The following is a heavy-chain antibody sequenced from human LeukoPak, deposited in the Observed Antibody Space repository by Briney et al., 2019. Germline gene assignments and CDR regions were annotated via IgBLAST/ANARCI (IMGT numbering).Heavy chain of an antibody. V-gene: IGHV1-24*01. CDR3: ATGIHRWYYFDY. J-gene: IGHJ4*02. D-gene: IGHD5-18*01. Sequence: ASVKVSCKVSGYTLTELSMHWVRQAPGKGLEWMGGFDPEDGETIYAQKFQGRVTMTEDTSTDTAYMELSSLRSEDTAVYYCATGIHRWYYFDYWGQGTLVTVSS. CDR2: FDPEDGET. CDR1: GYTLTELS.